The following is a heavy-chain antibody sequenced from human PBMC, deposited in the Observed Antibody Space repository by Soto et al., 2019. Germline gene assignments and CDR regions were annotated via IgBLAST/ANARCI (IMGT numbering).Heavy chain of an antibody. V-gene: IGHV3-23*01. CDR3: AKDIRSSGGRSPFDL. D-gene: IGHD2-15*01. Sequence: PGGSLRLSCAASGFTFSSYAMSWVRQAPGKGLEWVSAISGSGGSTYYADSVKGRFTISRDNSKNTLYLQMTSLRAEDTAVYYCAKDIRSSGGRSPFDLWGQGTLVTSPQ. J-gene: IGHJ4*02. CDR1: GFTFSSYA. CDR2: ISGSGGST.